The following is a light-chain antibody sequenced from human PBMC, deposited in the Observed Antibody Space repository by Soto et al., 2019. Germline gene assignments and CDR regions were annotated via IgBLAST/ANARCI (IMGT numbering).Light chain of an antibody. CDR3: CSYVGARTYV. CDR2: EGS. Sequence: QSALTQPASVSGSPGQSITISCSGSISDVGSSGPVSWYQHHPGQVPKLIIYEGSRRPSGVSSRFSGSKTDNTASLTITRLQAEDEANYYCCSYVGARTYVFGTGTKVTVL. V-gene: IGLV2-23*01. CDR1: ISDVGSSGP. J-gene: IGLJ1*01.